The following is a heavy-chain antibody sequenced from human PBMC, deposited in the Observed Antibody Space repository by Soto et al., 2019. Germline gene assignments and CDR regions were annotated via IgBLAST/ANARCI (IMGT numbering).Heavy chain of an antibody. CDR1: GYTFTSYD. D-gene: IGHD7-27*01. V-gene: IGHV1-8*01. Sequence: ASVKVSCKASGYTFTSYDIIWVRQATGQGLEWMGWMNPSTGNTDSAEKFQGRVAITRDTSASTAYMELSSLRSEDTAVYYCARGANWVDIWGQGTMVTVSS. CDR3: ARGANWVDI. J-gene: IGHJ3*02. CDR2: MNPSTGNT.